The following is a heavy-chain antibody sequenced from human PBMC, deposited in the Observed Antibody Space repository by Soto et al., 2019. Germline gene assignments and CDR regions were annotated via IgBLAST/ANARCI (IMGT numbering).Heavy chain of an antibody. J-gene: IGHJ3*02. Sequence: SFTCTVSGGSIGSDYWSWIRQPPGKGLEWIGYIYYSGSTNYNPSLKSRVTISVDTSKNQFSLKLSSVTTADTAVYYCARAQFRHSGYAFDIWGQGAMVTVSS. CDR1: GGSIGSDY. D-gene: IGHD2-15*01. CDR3: ARAQFRHSGYAFDI. V-gene: IGHV4-59*01. CDR2: IYYSGST.